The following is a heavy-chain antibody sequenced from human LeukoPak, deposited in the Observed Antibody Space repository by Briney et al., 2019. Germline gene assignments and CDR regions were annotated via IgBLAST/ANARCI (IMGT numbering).Heavy chain of an antibody. Sequence: SETLSLTCAVSDYSISSDYFWGWIRQPPGKGLEWIGNIYHSGSTYFNPSLKSRVTISVDTSKNQFSLNLSSVTAADTAVYYCARDYRGIRRAGHGFDIWGQGTMVTVSS. CDR3: ARDYRGIRRAGHGFDI. J-gene: IGHJ3*02. D-gene: IGHD3-10*01. V-gene: IGHV4-38-2*02. CDR2: IYHSGST. CDR1: DYSISSDYF.